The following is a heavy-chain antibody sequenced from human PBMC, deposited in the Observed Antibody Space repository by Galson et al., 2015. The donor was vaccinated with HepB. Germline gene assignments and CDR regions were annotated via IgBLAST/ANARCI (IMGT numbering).Heavy chain of an antibody. D-gene: IGHD6-13*01. CDR1: GCTFSSYA. CDR2: IIPIFGTT. CDR3: ARDPIAAAGRFNYYYCMDV. Sequence: SVKISCKASGCTFSSYAISWVRPAPGQGLEWMGGIIPIFGTTNYAQKFQGTIPITADESTSTAYMELGSLRSEDTAVYSCARDPIAAAGRFNYYYCMDVWGQGTTVTVSS. J-gene: IGHJ6*02. V-gene: IGHV1-69*13.